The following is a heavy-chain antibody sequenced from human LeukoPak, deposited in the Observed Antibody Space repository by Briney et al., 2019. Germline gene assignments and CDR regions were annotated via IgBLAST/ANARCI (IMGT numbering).Heavy chain of an antibody. CDR2: ITYDGYYK. V-gene: IGHV3-30*03. D-gene: IGHD3-10*01. CDR1: KFTFSSYN. CDR3: ARDLSPVVRASPMGY. J-gene: IGHJ4*02. Sequence: PGGSLRLSCAASKFTFSSYNMNWVRQSPGKGLEWVALITYDGYYKYYSDSVKGRFTISSDTSKNTLYLQMNSLRAEDTAVYYCARDLSPVVRASPMGYWGQGTLVTVSS.